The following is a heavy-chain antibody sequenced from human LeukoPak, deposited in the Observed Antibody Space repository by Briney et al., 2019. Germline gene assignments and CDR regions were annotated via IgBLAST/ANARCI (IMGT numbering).Heavy chain of an antibody. J-gene: IGHJ4*02. Sequence: SETLSLTCTVSGGSISSYYWIWIRQPPGKGLEWIGYIYYTGSTNYIPSPKSRVTISLDTSKSQFPLKLNSVTAADTAVYYCAGGATPYYYFDYWGQGTLVTVSS. CDR1: GGSISSYY. D-gene: IGHD1-26*01. CDR2: IYYTGST. CDR3: AGGATPYYYFDY. V-gene: IGHV4-59*01.